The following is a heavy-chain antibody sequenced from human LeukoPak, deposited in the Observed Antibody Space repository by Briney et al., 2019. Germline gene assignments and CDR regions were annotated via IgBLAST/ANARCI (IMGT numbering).Heavy chain of an antibody. CDR2: IYSGGST. D-gene: IGHD3-10*01. CDR1: EFSVGSNY. J-gene: IGHJ4*02. CDR3: AKDREAYGSGTYPQGTDY. V-gene: IGHV3-66*02. Sequence: GGSLRLSCAASEFSVGSNYMTWVRQAPGKGLEWVSLIYSGGSTYYADSVKGRFTISRDNSKNRVYLQMNSLRAEDTAVYYCAKDREAYGSGTYPQGTDYWGQGTLVTVSS.